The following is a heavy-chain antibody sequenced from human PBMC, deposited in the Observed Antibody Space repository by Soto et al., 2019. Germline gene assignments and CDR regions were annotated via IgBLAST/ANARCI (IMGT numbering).Heavy chain of an antibody. J-gene: IGHJ5*02. V-gene: IGHV4-38-2*02. Sequence: SETLSLTCTVSGYSISSGYHWAWIRQPPGKGLEWLGSVHYSVNTYYNPSLKSRLTISVDKSKNQFSLNLSSVTAADTAVYYCARQDRVLAEGRWFDPWGQGSLVTVSS. CDR2: VHYSVNT. CDR3: ARQDRVLAEGRWFDP. D-gene: IGHD3-10*01. CDR1: GYSISSGYH.